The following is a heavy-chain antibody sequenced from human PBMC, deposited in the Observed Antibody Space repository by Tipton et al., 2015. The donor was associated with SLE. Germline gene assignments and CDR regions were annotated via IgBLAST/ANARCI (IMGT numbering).Heavy chain of an antibody. CDR1: GFSFSTYG. D-gene: IGHD6-6*01. J-gene: IGHJ4*02. V-gene: IGHV3-30*02. CDR3: AKRAYSTSSGLDS. CDR2: IRFDGSKK. Sequence: GSLRLSCSASGFSFSTYGMHWVRQAPGKGLEWVAFIRFDGSKKYYADSVKGRITMSRDNSKKTLYLRMNSLRAEDTAVYYCAKRAYSTSSGLDSWGQGTLVTVSS.